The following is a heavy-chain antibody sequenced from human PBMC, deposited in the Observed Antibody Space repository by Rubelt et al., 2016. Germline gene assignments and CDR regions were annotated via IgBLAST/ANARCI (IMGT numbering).Heavy chain of an antibody. CDR3: ARGQWLASEGSGEY. J-gene: IGHJ4*02. Sequence: VQLVESGGGLVKPGGSLRLSCAASGFTFSDYYMSWIRQAPGKGLVWVSRINSDGSSTSYADSVKGRFTISRDNAKNTLYLQMNSLRAEETAVDYCARGQWLASEGSGEYWGQGTLVTVSS. V-gene: IGHV3-74*02. CDR2: INSDGSST. D-gene: IGHD6-19*01. CDR1: GFTFSDYY.